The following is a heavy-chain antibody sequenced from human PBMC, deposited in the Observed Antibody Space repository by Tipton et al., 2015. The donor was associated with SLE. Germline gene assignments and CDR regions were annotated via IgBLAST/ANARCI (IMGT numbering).Heavy chain of an antibody. D-gene: IGHD1-26*01. J-gene: IGHJ4*02. V-gene: IGHV3-7*01. CDR2: IKQDGSEK. CDR3: AKGSGSLSTEFDY. CDR1: GFTFSSYW. Sequence: SLRLSCAASGFTFSSYWMHWVRQAPGKGLEWVANIKQDGSEKYYVDSVKGRFTISRDNSKNTLYLQMNSLRAEDTAVYYCAKGSGSLSTEFDYWGQGTLVTVSS.